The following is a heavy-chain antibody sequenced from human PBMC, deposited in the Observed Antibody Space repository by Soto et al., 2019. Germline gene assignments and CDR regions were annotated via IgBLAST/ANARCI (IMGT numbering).Heavy chain of an antibody. Sequence: QVQLVESGGGVVQPGRSLRLSCVASGFTFSNYGMHWVRQAPGKGLEWVAVISYDGSNKYYADSVKGRFTISRDNSKNTLYLQMNSLRAEDTAVYYCAKDRSYSNSYSYYYGMDVWGQGTTVTVS. D-gene: IGHD6-6*01. CDR3: AKDRSYSNSYSYYYGMDV. J-gene: IGHJ6*02. CDR1: GFTFSNYG. CDR2: ISYDGSNK. V-gene: IGHV3-30*18.